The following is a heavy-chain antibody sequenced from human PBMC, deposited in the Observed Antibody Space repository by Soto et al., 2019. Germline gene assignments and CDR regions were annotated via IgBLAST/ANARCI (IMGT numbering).Heavy chain of an antibody. V-gene: IGHV4-34*01. CDR1: GGSFSCYY. J-gene: IGHJ6*02. D-gene: IGHD2-2*02. CDR2: INHSGST. Sequence: SETLSLTCAVYGGSFSCYYLSWIRQRPGKGLEWIGEINHSGSTNYNPSLKSRVTISVDTSKNQFSLKLSSVTAEDTAVYYCARGIIPGGLYLLYYYGMDVWGQGTTVTVSS. CDR3: ARGIIPGGLYLLYYYGMDV.